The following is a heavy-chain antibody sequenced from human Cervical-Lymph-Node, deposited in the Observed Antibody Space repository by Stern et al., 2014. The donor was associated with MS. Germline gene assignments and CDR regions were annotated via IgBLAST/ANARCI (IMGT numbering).Heavy chain of an antibody. CDR2: NYYSGST. J-gene: IGHJ5*02. CDR3: AREYCSSTSCYQWFDP. CDR1: GGSISSGGYY. D-gene: IGHD2-2*01. Sequence: VPLVESRPGLVKPSQTLSLTCTVSGGSISSGGYYLSWIRQHPGKGLEWLGHNYYSGSTYYNPSLKSRVTISVDTSKNQFSLKLSSVTAADTAVYYCAREYCSSTSCYQWFDPWGQGTLVTVSS. V-gene: IGHV4-31*03.